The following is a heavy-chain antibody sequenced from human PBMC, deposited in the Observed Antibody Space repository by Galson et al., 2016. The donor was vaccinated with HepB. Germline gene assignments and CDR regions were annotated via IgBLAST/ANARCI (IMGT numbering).Heavy chain of an antibody. Sequence: PALVKPTQTLTLSCSFSGFSLNTEQTRVSWIRQSPGRTLEWLARIDWDDDKFYSPTLRPRLAISKDTSKNQVVLRMTNMDLVDTATYYCTRMLLGDYGDYYFDYWGPGTPVTVSS. CDR1: GFSLNTEQTR. J-gene: IGHJ4*02. D-gene: IGHD4-17*01. CDR3: TRMLLGDYGDYYFDY. V-gene: IGHV2-70*04. CDR2: IDWDDDK.